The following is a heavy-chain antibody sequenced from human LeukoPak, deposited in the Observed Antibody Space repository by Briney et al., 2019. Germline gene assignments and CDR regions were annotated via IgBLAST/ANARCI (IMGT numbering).Heavy chain of an antibody. V-gene: IGHV3-7*01. CDR1: GFTFSSYW. Sequence: GGSLRLSCAASGFTFSSYWMSWVRQAPGKGLEWVANIKQDGSEKYYVDSVKGRFTISRDNAKNSLYLQMNSLRAEDTAVYYCARTGTYYDILTGYTRLFDYWGQGTLVTVSS. D-gene: IGHD3-9*01. J-gene: IGHJ4*02. CDR3: ARTGTYYDILTGYTRLFDY. CDR2: IKQDGSEK.